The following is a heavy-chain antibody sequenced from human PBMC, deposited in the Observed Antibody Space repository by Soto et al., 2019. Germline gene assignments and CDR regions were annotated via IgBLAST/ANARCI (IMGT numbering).Heavy chain of an antibody. V-gene: IGHV3-23*01. CDR2: IRGNDGST. CDR3: ATRPPAEFYYGVFDY. D-gene: IGHD3-10*01. J-gene: IGHJ4*02. Sequence: HPGGSLRLSCAAPGFTFSTFDMTWVRQAPGKGLEWVSLIRGNDGSTHYADAVKGRFTISRDNSKNTLYLQMNNLRADDTAVYYCATRPPAEFYYGVFDYWGQGTLVTVSS. CDR1: GFTFSTFD.